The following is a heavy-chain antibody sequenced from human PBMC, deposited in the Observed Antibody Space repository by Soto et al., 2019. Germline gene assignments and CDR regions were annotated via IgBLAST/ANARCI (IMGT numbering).Heavy chain of an antibody. CDR1: GYSFTSYW. CDR2: IDPSDSYT. J-gene: IGHJ6*02. V-gene: IGHV5-10-1*01. Sequence: GESLKISCKGSGYSFTSYWISWVRQMPGKGLEWMGRIDPSDSYTNYSPSFQGHVTISADKSISTAYLQWSSLKASDTAMYYCATARATIYYYYGMDVWGQGTTVTVSS. CDR3: ATARATIYYYYGMDV. D-gene: IGHD3-10*01.